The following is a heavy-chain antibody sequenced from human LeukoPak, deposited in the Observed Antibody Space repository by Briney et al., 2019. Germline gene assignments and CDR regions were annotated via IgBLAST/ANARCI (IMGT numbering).Heavy chain of an antibody. Sequence: SETLSLTCTVSGYSISSGYYWGWIRQPPGKGLEWIGSIYHSGSTYYNPSLKSRVTISVDTSKNQFSLKLSSVTAADTAVYYCARPLGGSYSTRPFDPWGQGTLVTVSS. CDR1: GYSISSGYY. CDR3: ARPLGGSYSTRPFDP. V-gene: IGHV4-38-2*02. J-gene: IGHJ5*02. CDR2: IYHSGST. D-gene: IGHD1-26*01.